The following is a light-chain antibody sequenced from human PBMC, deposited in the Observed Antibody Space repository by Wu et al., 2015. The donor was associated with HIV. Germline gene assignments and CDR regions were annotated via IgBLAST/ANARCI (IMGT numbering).Light chain of an antibody. V-gene: IGKV1-5*03. Sequence: DIQMTQSPSTLSASVGDRVTITCRASQSISTWLAWYQQKPGKTPKLLIYKASTLETGVPSRFSGSGSGTEFTLTISSLQPDDFATYYCQQYNSYRTFGQGPRWKS. J-gene: IGKJ1*01. CDR1: QSISTW. CDR2: KAS. CDR3: QQYNSYRT.